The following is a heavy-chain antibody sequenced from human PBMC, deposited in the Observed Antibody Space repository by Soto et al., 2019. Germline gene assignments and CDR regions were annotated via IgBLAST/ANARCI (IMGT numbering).Heavy chain of an antibody. Sequence: ASVKVSCKASGYTFTSYAMHWVRQAPGQRLEWMGWINAGNGNTKYSQKFQGRVTITRDTSASTAYMELSSLRSEDTAVYYCARDYCSGGSCYYYYYGMDVWGQGTTVTV. CDR3: ARDYCSGGSCYYYYYGMDV. D-gene: IGHD2-15*01. CDR1: GYTFTSYA. J-gene: IGHJ6*02. V-gene: IGHV1-3*01. CDR2: INAGNGNT.